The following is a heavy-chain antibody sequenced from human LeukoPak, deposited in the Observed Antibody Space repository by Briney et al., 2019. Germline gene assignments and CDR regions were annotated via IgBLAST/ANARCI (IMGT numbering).Heavy chain of an antibody. CDR3: ARITERIVVVPAAISPNYYYYYNLDA. J-gene: IGHJ6*03. Sequence: GGSLRLSCAASGFTFSSYWMSWVRQAPGKGLEWVANIKQDGTEKYYVDSVKGRFTISRDNAKNSLYLQMNSLRAEDTAVYYCARITERIVVVPAAISPNYYYYYNLDAWGKGTTVTVSS. D-gene: IGHD2-2*01. CDR2: IKQDGTEK. V-gene: IGHV3-7*01. CDR1: GFTFSSYW.